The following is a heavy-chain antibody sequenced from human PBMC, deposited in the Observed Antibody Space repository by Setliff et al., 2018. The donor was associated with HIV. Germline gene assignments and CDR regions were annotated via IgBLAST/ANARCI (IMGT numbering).Heavy chain of an antibody. J-gene: IGHJ2*01. CDR2: IIPIFGST. Sequence: GASVKVSCKASGGTFSNYAFSWVRQAPGQGLEWMGGIIPIFGSTKYAQKFQGRVTITADESTSTADMELSSLRSEDTAVYYCARDHHYYDSGSYYSDWYFDLLGRGTLVTVS. D-gene: IGHD3-10*01. V-gene: IGHV1-69*13. CDR1: GGTFSNYA. CDR3: ARDHHYYDSGSYYSDWYFDL.